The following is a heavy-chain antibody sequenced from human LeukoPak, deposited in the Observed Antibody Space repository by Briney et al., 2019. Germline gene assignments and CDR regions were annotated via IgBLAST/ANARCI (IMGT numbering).Heavy chain of an antibody. V-gene: IGHV3-48*03. CDR2: ISSSGSNI. CDR3: ARGWISDSFDY. D-gene: IGHD5-12*01. CDR1: GFTFSSYE. Sequence: GGSLRLSCAASGFTFSSYEMNWVRQAPGKGLEWVSYISSSGSNIYYADSVKGRFTISRDNAKNSLYLQMNSLRAEDTAVYYCARGWISDSFDYWGQGTLVAVSS. J-gene: IGHJ4*02.